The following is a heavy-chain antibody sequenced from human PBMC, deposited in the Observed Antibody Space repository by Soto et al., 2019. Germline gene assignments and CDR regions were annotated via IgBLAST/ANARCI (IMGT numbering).Heavy chain of an antibody. Sequence: GGSLRLSCAASGFTFSSYAMSWVRQAPGKGLEWVSAISAGGNTYYADSVKGRFTISRDNSKNTLYLQMNSLRAEDTAVYYCAKPSRSDSVSGMDVWGQGTTVTVSS. CDR2: ISAGGNT. CDR3: AKPSRSDSVSGMDV. J-gene: IGHJ6*02. D-gene: IGHD2-15*01. V-gene: IGHV3-23*01. CDR1: GFTFSSYA.